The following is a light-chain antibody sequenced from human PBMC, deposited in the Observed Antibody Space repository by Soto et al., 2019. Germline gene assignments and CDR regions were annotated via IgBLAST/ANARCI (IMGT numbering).Light chain of an antibody. Sequence: EMVMTQSPATLSVSPGERATLSCRASQSVSSNLAWYQHKPGQAPRLLIYGASTRATGIPARFSGSGSGTEFTLTISSLQSEDFAVYYCQQYNNWPITFGQGTRLEIK. CDR2: GAS. J-gene: IGKJ5*01. CDR3: QQYNNWPIT. V-gene: IGKV3-15*01. CDR1: QSVSSN.